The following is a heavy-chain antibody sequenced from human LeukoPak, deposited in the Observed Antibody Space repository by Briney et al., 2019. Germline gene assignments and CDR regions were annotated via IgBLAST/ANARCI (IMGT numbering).Heavy chain of an antibody. J-gene: IGHJ6*03. CDR1: GFSLSARGVG. CDR3: AHRSRYYYMDV. CDR2: IYWDDDK. Sequence: SRPTPVKPTQTLTLTSFFSGFSLSARGVGVGWIRQSPGKALEWLALIYWDDDKRYSPSLKNRLTITRDTSKNQVVLTMTNMDPVDTGTYYCAHRSRYYYMDVWGQGTTVTVSS. V-gene: IGHV2-5*02.